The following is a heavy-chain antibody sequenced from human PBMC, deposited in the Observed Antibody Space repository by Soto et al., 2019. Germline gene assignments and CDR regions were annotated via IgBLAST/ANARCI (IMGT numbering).Heavy chain of an antibody. CDR3: ARADHRGYFAILTDY. CDR1: GDSLSSGGHY. CDR2: IYDSVNT. Sequence: SETLSLTCTVSGDSLSSGGHYWSWIRQHPGKGLEWIGHIYDSVNTYYSPSLRSRVTISADMSKNQFSLNLRSVTAADTAVYYCARADHRGYFAILTDYWGQGTLVTVSS. J-gene: IGHJ4*02. D-gene: IGHD1-1*01. V-gene: IGHV4-31*03.